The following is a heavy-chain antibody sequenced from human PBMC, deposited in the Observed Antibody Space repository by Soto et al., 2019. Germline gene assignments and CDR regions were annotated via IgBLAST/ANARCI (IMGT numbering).Heavy chain of an antibody. V-gene: IGHV6-1*01. J-gene: IGHJ6*02. D-gene: IGHD2-2*02. Sequence: SQTLSLTCAISVDSVSSNSAAWNWIRQSPSRGLEWLGRTYYRSKWYNDYAVSVKGRITINPDTCKNHFSVQLNSVAPEDTAVYSFTREAFVPHSRDIVVVPAAIGYDYYGMGVWGQGTAVTVSS. CDR2: TYYRSKWYN. CDR1: VDSVSSNSAA. CDR3: TREAFVPHSRDIVVVPAAIGYDYYGMGV.